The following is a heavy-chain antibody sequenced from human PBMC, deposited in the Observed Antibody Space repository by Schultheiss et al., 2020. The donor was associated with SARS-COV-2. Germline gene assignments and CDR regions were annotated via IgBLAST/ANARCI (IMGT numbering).Heavy chain of an antibody. CDR3: ARGRTKLGAFDY. CDR1: GFTFSSYG. CDR2: INWNGGST. D-gene: IGHD1-14*01. Sequence: GESLKISCAASGFTFSSYGMDWVRQAPGKGLEWVSGINWNGGSTGYADSVKGRFTISRDNAKNSLYLQMNSLRAGDTAVYYCARGRTKLGAFDYWGQGTLVTVSS. J-gene: IGHJ4*02. V-gene: IGHV3-20*04.